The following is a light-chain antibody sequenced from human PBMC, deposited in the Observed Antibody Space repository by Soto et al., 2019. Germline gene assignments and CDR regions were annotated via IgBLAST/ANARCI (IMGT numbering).Light chain of an antibody. Sequence: DIQMTQSPSTLSASVGARVTITCRASQSISSWLTWYQQKAGQAPKLLIYKASIVESGVPSRFGGSGSVADFTLTISSLQPDDSATYYCQQYSYFATFGQGTRVEVK. CDR3: QQYSYFAT. J-gene: IGKJ1*01. CDR1: QSISSW. CDR2: KAS. V-gene: IGKV1-5*03.